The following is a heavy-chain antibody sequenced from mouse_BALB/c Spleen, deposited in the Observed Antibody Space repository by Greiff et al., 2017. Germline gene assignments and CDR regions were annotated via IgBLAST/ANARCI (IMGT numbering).Heavy chain of an antibody. D-gene: IGHD1-2*01. V-gene: IGHV14-1*02. J-gene: IGHJ3*01. Sequence: EVQLQESGAELVRPGALVKLSCKASGFNIKDYYMHWVKQRPEQGLEWIGWIDPENGNTIYDPKFQGKASITADTSSNTAYLQLSSLTSEDTAVYYCASITSFAYWGQGTLVTVSA. CDR3: ASITSFAY. CDR1: GFNIKDYY. CDR2: IDPENGNT.